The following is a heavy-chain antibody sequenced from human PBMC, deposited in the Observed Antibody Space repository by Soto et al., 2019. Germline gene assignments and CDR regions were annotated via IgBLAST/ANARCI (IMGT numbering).Heavy chain of an antibody. CDR2: IYHGGST. CDR3: VRESTTSGPNWFDT. J-gene: IGHJ5*02. Sequence: SETLSLTCAVSGYSISSGYYWGWLRQPPGKGPEWIGSIYHGGSTYYNPSLNSRVTLSIDMTNNHVSLILNSVTAADTAVYYCVRESTTSGPNWFDTWGPGILVTVSS. V-gene: IGHV4-38-2*01. D-gene: IGHD1-1*01. CDR1: GYSISSGYY.